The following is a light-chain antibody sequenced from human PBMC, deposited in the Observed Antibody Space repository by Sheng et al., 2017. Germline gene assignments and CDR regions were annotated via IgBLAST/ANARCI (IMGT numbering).Light chain of an antibody. CDR1: NIGSKS. J-gene: IGLJ1*01. V-gene: IGLV3-9*01. CDR2: QDS. Sequence: SYELTQPPSVSVAPGQTARITCGGNNIGSKSVHWYQQKPGQSPVLVIYQDSKRPSGIPERFSGSNSGNTATLTISGTQAMDEADYYCQAWDSSTAEVFGTGTKVTVL. CDR3: QAWDSSTAEV.